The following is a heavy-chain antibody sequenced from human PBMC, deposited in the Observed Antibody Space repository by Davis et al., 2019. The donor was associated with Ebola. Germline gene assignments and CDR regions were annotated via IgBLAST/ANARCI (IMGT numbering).Heavy chain of an antibody. J-gene: IGHJ5*02. CDR1: GYTFTSYY. Sequence: ASVKVSCKASGYTFTSYYMHWVRQAPGQGLEWMGIINPSGGSTNYAQKLQGRVTMTTDTSTSTAYMELRSLRSDDTAVYYCARDLDYDYGGTTPPDNWFDPWGQGTLVTVSS. CDR3: ARDLDYDYGGTTPPDNWFDP. D-gene: IGHD4-23*01. CDR2: INPSGGST. V-gene: IGHV1-46*01.